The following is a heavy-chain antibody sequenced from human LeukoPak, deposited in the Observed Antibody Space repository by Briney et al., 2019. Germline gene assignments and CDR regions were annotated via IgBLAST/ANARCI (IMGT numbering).Heavy chain of an antibody. CDR1: GFTFSSYS. Sequence: GGSLRLSCAASGFTFSSYSMNWVRQAPGKGLEWVANIKQDGSEKYYVDSVKGRFTISRDNAKKSLYLQMNSLRAEDTAVYYCARSATDIVVVPGAFDYWGQGTLVTVSS. CDR3: ARSATDIVVVPGAFDY. J-gene: IGHJ4*02. CDR2: IKQDGSEK. V-gene: IGHV3-7*01. D-gene: IGHD2-2*01.